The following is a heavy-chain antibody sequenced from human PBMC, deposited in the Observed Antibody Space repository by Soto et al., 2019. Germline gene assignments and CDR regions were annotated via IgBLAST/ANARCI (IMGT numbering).Heavy chain of an antibody. CDR1: GGSISSGGYY. D-gene: IGHD2-2*01. CDR3: ASASHYCSSTSCYAEEKYYGMDV. Sequence: QVQLQESGPGLVKPSQTLSLTCTVSGGSISSGGYYWSWIRQHPGKGLEWIGYIYYSGSTYYNPSLKSRVTISVDTSKNQFSLTLSSVTAADTAVYYCASASHYCSSTSCYAEEKYYGMDVWGQGTTVTVSS. J-gene: IGHJ6*02. CDR2: IYYSGST. V-gene: IGHV4-31*03.